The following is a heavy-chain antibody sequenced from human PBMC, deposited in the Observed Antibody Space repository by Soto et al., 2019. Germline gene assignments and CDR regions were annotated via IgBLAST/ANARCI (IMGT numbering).Heavy chain of an antibody. CDR3: TTRHYNYKADD. D-gene: IGHD5-12*01. Sequence: EVRLVESGGGLFQPGEFLTVSCAASGITVAMDFMSWVRQAPGKGPEWVAVFYDQGLTFYADSVKGRFIVSKDSAQGTLYLQMNSVRAEDTAIYYCTTRHYNYKADDRGQGTLVTVSS. CDR2: FYDQGLT. J-gene: IGHJ4*02. V-gene: IGHV3-53*01. CDR1: GITVAMDF.